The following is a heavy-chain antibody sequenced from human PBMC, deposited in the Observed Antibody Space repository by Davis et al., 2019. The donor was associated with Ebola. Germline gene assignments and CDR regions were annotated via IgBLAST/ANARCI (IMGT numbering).Heavy chain of an antibody. CDR3: ARGRRYSYGPPRY. V-gene: IGHV4-34*01. CDR1: GDSISSYSHY. D-gene: IGHD5-18*01. Sequence: SETLSLTCAVSGDSISSYSHYWSWIRQPPGKGLEWIGEINHSGSTNYNPSLKSRVTISVDTSKNQFSLKLSSVAAADTAVYYCARGRRYSYGPPRYWGQGTLVTVSS. CDR2: INHSGST. J-gene: IGHJ4*02.